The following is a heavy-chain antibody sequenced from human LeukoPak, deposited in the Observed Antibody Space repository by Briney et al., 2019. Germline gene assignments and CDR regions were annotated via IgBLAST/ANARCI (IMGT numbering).Heavy chain of an antibody. V-gene: IGHV3-53*01. D-gene: IGHD1-20*01. CDR3: ARTHGTLTGTGFDY. Sequence: GGSLRLSCAASGFNVSSSYMSWVRQAPGKGLEWVSIIYSGGATYYADSVKGRFTISRDKSKDTLYLQMNSLRAEDTAVYYCARTHGTLTGTGFDYWGQGTLVTVSS. J-gene: IGHJ4*02. CDR2: IYSGGAT. CDR1: GFNVSSSY.